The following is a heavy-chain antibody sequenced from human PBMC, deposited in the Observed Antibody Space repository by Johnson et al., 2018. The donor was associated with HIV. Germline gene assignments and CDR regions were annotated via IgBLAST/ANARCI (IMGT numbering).Heavy chain of an antibody. J-gene: IGHJ3*02. V-gene: IGHV3-30*04. CDR2: ISYDGSNK. CDR1: GFTFSSYA. Sequence: QMLLVESGGGVVQPGRSLRLSCAASGFTFSSYAMHWVRQAPGKGLEWVAVISYDGSNKYYAASVKGRFTISRDNAKNSLYLQMNSLRAEDTALYYCARQGGANDAFDIWGQGTMVTVAS. D-gene: IGHD1-26*01. CDR3: ARQGGANDAFDI.